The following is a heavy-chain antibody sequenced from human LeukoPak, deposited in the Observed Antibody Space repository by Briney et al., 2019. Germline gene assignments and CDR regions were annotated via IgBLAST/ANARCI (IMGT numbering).Heavy chain of an antibody. CDR2: IIAIFGTA. V-gene: IGHV1-69*05. J-gene: IGHJ4*02. CDR3: ARQPLYGWDVNY. D-gene: IGHD2-2*02. CDR1: GGTFSSYA. Sequence: ASVKLSCKASGGTFSSYAISWVRQAPGQGLEWMGRIIAIFGTANYAQKFQGRVTITTDESTSTAYMELSSLRSEDTAVYYCARQPLYGWDVNYWGQGTLVTVSS.